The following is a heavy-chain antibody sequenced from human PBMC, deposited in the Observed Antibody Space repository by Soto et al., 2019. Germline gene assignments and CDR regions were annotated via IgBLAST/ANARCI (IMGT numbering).Heavy chain of an antibody. CDR3: TSVSHSYESGSPAWSTAD. CDR1: GYTFASSG. D-gene: IGHD3-10*01. V-gene: IGHV1-18*04. Sequence: ASVKVCCEASGYTFASSGITRVRQAPRQGLERMGWISAYNSNTNYAQKFQGRVTMTTDTSTSTAYMELRSLRSDDKAVYNCTSVSHSYESGSPAWSTADWGQGTLVTVSS. J-gene: IGHJ1*01. CDR2: ISAYNSNT.